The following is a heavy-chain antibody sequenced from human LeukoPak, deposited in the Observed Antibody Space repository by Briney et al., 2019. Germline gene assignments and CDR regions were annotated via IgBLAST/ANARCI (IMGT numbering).Heavy chain of an antibody. CDR2: LYDSVRT. J-gene: IGHJ4*02. CDR3: ATIKRGDIYGYFDF. CDR1: GGSISSHY. V-gene: IGHV4-59*11. Sequence: SETLSLTCTVSGGSISSHYWSWLRQPPGKGLEWIAYLYDSVRTKDNPSLKGRVTLSADTSKNQHSLRLSSVTAADTAEYYCATIKRGDIYGYFDFWGQGILVTVSS. D-gene: IGHD5-18*01.